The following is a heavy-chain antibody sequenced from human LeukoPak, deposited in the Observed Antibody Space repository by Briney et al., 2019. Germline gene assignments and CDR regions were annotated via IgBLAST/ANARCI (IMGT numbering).Heavy chain of an antibody. J-gene: IGHJ3*02. CDR1: GFTVSSNY. Sequence: GGSLRLSWAAPGFTVSSNYMSWVRQAPGRGLEWVSVIYSGGSTYYADSVKGRFTISRDNSKNTLYLQMNSLRAEDTAVYYCARGDDFDAFDIWGQGTMVTVSS. CDR2: IYSGGST. D-gene: IGHD2-21*02. V-gene: IGHV3-66*01. CDR3: ARGDDFDAFDI.